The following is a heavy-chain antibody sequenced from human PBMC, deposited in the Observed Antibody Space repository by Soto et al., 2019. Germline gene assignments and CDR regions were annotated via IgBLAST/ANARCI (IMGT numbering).Heavy chain of an antibody. CDR2: ISSSSSYI. D-gene: IGHD3-22*01. Sequence: EVQLVESGGGLVQPGGSLRLSCAASGFTFSSYSMNWVRQAPGKGLEWVSSISSSSSYIYYADSVKGRFTISRDNAKNSLYLQMNSLRAEDTAVYYCARDSYYYDSSGYWWFDPWGQGTLVTVSS. J-gene: IGHJ5*02. CDR3: ARDSYYYDSSGYWWFDP. V-gene: IGHV3-21*01. CDR1: GFTFSSYS.